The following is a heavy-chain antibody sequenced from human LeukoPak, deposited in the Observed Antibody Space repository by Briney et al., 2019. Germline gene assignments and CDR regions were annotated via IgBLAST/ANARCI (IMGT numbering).Heavy chain of an antibody. V-gene: IGHV4-34*01. CDR1: GFTVSSKY. J-gene: IGHJ5*02. CDR2: INHSGST. CDR3: ARDRYYDFWSGYYRGSWFDP. Sequence: GSLRLSCAASGFTVSSKYMNWVRQPPGKGLEWIGEINHSGSTNYNPSLKSRVTISVDTSKNQFSLKLSSVTAADTAVYYCARDRYYDFWSGYYRGSWFDPWGQGTLVTVSS. D-gene: IGHD3-3*01.